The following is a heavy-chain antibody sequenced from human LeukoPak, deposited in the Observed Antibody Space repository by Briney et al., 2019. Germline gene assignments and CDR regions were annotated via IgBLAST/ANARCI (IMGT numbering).Heavy chain of an antibody. CDR3: ARVGGDYYGSGSYLHPDY. D-gene: IGHD3-10*01. J-gene: IGHJ4*02. CDR1: GGSISSRTYY. Sequence: PSETLSLTCTVSGGSISSRTYYWGWIRQPPGKGLEWIGSIYYSGSTYYNPSLKSRVTISVDTSKNQFSLKLSSVTAADTAVYYCARVGGDYYGSGSYLHPDYWGQGTLVTVSS. V-gene: IGHV4-39*07. CDR2: IYYSGST.